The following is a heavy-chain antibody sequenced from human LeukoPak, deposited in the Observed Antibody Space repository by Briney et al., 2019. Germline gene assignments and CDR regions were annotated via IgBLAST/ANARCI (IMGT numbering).Heavy chain of an antibody. Sequence: GGSLRLSCAASGFTFEDYGMTWVRQVPGKGLEWVSGINWNGANTGYADSVKGRFIISRDNAKKSLYLQMNSLRAEDTALYYCARGGISIFGVVIYMDVWGKGTTVTVSS. J-gene: IGHJ6*03. CDR3: ARGGISIFGVVIYMDV. V-gene: IGHV3-20*04. D-gene: IGHD3-3*01. CDR2: INWNGANT. CDR1: GFTFEDYG.